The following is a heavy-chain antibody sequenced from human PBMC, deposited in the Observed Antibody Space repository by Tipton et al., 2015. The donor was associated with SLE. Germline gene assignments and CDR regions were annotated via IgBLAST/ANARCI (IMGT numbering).Heavy chain of an antibody. CDR1: GASIRGYY. CDR2: IDYSGNT. D-gene: IGHD3-10*01. Sequence: TLSLTCTVSGASIRGYYWGWIRQPTGKGLEWIGYIDYSGNTNNNPSLKSRVTISVDTSKNQFSLKLSSVTAADTAVCFCARDPPSSYYYGMDVWGRGATVTVSS. V-gene: IGHV4-59*12. J-gene: IGHJ6*02. CDR3: ARDPPSSYYYGMDV.